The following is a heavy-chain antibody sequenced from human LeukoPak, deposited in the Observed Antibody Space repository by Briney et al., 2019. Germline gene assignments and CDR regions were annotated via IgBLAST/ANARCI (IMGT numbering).Heavy chain of an antibody. J-gene: IGHJ4*02. CDR3: ATVDMTTIWFNY. D-gene: IGHD5-24*01. V-gene: IGHV1-24*01. CDR2: FDPEDGET. Sequence: ASVKVSCKVSGYTLTELSMHGVRQAPGKGLEWMGGFDPEDGETIYAQKFQGRVTMTEDTSTDTAYMELSSLRSEDTAVYYCATVDMTTIWFNYWGQGTLVTVSS. CDR1: GYTLTELS.